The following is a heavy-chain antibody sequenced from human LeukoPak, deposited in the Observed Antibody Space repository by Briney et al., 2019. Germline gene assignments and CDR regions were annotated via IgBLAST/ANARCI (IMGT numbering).Heavy chain of an antibody. CDR3: ARWGEYVWGSYRYADY. D-gene: IGHD3-16*02. CDR2: INPNSGGT. Sequence: GASVKVSCMASGYTLTCYYMLWVRQAPGQGLEWMGWINPNSGGTNYAQKFQGRVTMTRATSISTAYMELRRLRSDDTAVSYCARWGEYVWGSYRYADYCGQGTLVTVSS. V-gene: IGHV1-2*02. CDR1: GYTLTCYY. J-gene: IGHJ4*02.